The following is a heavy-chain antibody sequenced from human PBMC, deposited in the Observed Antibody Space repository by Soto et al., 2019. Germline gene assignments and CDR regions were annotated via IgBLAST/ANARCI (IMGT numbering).Heavy chain of an antibody. CDR2: IWYDGSNK. Sequence: QVQLVESGGGVLQPGGSLRFSCTTSGFTFNTYGMHWVRQAPGKGLEWVAIIWYDGSNKDYADSVKGRFTISRDNSKNTLYLQMNSLRAEDTALYYCARRDCTGAYCYTWPFNYGVDVWGQGTTVTVSS. J-gene: IGHJ6*02. D-gene: IGHD2-8*02. CDR1: GFTFNTYG. CDR3: ARRDCTGAYCYTWPFNYGVDV. V-gene: IGHV3-33*08.